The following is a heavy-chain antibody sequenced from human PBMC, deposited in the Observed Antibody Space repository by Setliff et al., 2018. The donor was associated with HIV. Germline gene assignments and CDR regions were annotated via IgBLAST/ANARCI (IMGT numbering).Heavy chain of an antibody. Sequence: SETLSLTCTVSGGSISSYYWSRIRQPPGKGLEWIGYIYYSGSTNYNPSLKSRVTISVDTSKNQFSLKLSSVTAADTAVYYCARGYPGIAVAGLSYYYYYYMDVWGKGTKVTVSS. CDR1: GGSISSYY. D-gene: IGHD6-19*01. CDR2: IYYSGST. CDR3: ARGYPGIAVAGLSYYYYYYMDV. J-gene: IGHJ6*03. V-gene: IGHV4-59*01.